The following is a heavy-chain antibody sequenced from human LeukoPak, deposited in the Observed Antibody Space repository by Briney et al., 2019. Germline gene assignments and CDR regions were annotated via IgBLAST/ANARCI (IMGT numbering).Heavy chain of an antibody. V-gene: IGHV4-4*07. CDR1: GGSISSYY. CDR2: IYTSGST. CDR3: ARDRTRNYYYYYMDV. J-gene: IGHJ6*03. Sequence: SETLSLTCTVSGGSISSYYWSWTRQPAGKGLEWIGRIYTSGSTNYNPSLKSRVTMSVDTSKNQFSLKLSSVTAADTAVYYCARDRTRNYYYYYMDVWGKGTTVTISS.